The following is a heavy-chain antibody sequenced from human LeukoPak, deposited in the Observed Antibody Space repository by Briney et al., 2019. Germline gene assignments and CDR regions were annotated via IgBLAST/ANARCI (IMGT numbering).Heavy chain of an antibody. CDR2: MYTNGNT. CDR3: AREYDFWSGFDY. CDR1: GGSSSTYY. Sequence: SETLSLTCTVSGGSSSTYYWSWIRLPAGKGLEWIGRMYTNGNTNYNPSLKSRVTTSVDTSKNQFSLNLSSVTAADTAVYYCAREYDFWSGFDYWGQGTLVTVSS. D-gene: IGHD3-3*01. J-gene: IGHJ4*02. V-gene: IGHV4-4*07.